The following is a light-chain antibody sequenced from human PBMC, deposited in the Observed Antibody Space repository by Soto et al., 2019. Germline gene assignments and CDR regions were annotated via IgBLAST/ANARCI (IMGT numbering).Light chain of an antibody. Sequence: QSALTQPASVSGSPGQSITISCTGTSSDIGGYNYVSWYQQLPGKVPKLIIYDVSNRPSGVSDRFSGAKSGNAASLTISGLQAEDEADYYCRSYTSTSTLDVFGTGTKLTVL. CDR2: DVS. CDR1: SSDIGGYNY. CDR3: RSYTSTSTLDV. V-gene: IGLV2-14*03. J-gene: IGLJ1*01.